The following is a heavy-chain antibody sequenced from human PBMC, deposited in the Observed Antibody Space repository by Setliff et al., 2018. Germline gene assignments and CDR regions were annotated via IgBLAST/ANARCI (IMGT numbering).Heavy chain of an antibody. CDR2: IRYDGSNK. J-gene: IGHJ4*02. Sequence: LRLSCAASGFTFSSYGMHWVRQAPGKGLEWVAFIRYDGSNKYYADSVKGRFTISRDNSKNTLCLQMNSLRAEDTAVYYCAKDPRDTYYNFGYWGQGTLVTVSS. CDR1: GFTFSSYG. D-gene: IGHD3-3*01. V-gene: IGHV3-30*02. CDR3: AKDPRDTYYNFGY.